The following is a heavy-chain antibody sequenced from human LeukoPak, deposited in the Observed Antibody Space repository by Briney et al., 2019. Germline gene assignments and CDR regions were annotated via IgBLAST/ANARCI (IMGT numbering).Heavy chain of an antibody. CDR3: ARERRDTAMAYYFDY. D-gene: IGHD5-18*01. J-gene: IGHJ4*02. CDR1: GDSISNSNW. CDR2: IYQSGGT. Sequence: PSETLSLTCAVSGDSISNSNWWSWVRQPPGKGLEWIGEIYQSGGTNYNPSLKSRVTISVDTSKNQFSLKLSSVTAADTAVYYCARERRDTAMAYYFDYWGQGTLVTVSS. V-gene: IGHV4-4*02.